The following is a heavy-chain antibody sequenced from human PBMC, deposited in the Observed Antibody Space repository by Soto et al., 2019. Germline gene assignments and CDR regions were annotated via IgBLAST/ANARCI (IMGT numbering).Heavy chain of an antibody. CDR3: VPGASNFDY. Sequence: PGGSLRLSCVASGFIFSNYAMTWVRQAPGQGLEWVSSISGPGGTTNYADSVKGRFAISRDNSKNTLYLQMNSLRAEDTAVYYWVPGASNFDYWGQGTLVTVSS. V-gene: IGHV3-23*01. D-gene: IGHD3-10*01. CDR1: GFIFSNYA. J-gene: IGHJ4*02. CDR2: ISGPGGTT.